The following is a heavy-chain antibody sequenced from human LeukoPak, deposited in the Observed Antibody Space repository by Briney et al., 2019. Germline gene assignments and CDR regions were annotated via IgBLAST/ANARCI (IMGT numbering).Heavy chain of an antibody. V-gene: IGHV3-48*02. Sequence: GGSLRLSCAASGFTFSGYSMNWVRQAPGKGLEWISYILTSGSTIYYADSVKGRFTISRDNAENSLYLQMNSLRDEDTAVYYCARILGLTLDYWGQGALVTVSS. CDR3: ARILGLTLDY. J-gene: IGHJ4*02. CDR1: GFTFSGYS. CDR2: ILTSGSTI. D-gene: IGHD1-14*01.